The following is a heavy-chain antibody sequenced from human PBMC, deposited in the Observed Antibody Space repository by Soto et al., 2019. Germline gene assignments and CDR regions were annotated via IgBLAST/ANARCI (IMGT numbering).Heavy chain of an antibody. CDR1: GYTFTSYA. D-gene: IGHD2-2*01. V-gene: IGHV1-69*13. CDR3: TRGVHCSSTSCYDYYYYGMDV. CDR2: IIPIFGTA. Sequence: QVQLVQSGAEVKKPGASVKVSCKASGYTFTSYAMHWVRQAPGQGLEWMGGIIPIFGTANYAQKFQGRVTITADESTSTAYMELSSLRSEDTAVYYCTRGVHCSSTSCYDYYYYGMDVWGQGTTVTVSS. J-gene: IGHJ6*02.